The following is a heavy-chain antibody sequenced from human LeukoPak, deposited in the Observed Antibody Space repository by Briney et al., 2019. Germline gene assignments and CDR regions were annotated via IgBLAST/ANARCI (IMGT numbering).Heavy chain of an antibody. V-gene: IGHV3-30*18. J-gene: IGHJ4*02. CDR1: GFTFSSYG. Sequence: GGSLRLSCAASGFTFSSYGMHWVRQAPGKGLEWVAVISYDGSSKYYADSVKGRFTISRDNSKNTLYLQMNSLRAEDTAVYYCAKDRDSGSYYAGFDYWGQGTLVTVSS. CDR2: ISYDGSSK. D-gene: IGHD1-26*01. CDR3: AKDRDSGSYYAGFDY.